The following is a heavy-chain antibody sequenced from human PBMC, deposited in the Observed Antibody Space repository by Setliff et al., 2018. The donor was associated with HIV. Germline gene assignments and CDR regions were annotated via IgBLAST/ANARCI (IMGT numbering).Heavy chain of an antibody. CDR2: INAGNGNT. Sequence: ASVKVSCKASGYSFTTYAMHWVRQAPGQRLEWMGWINAGNGNTKYSQNFQGRVTITRDTSASTAYMELSSLRSEDTAVYYCARFYSSSAYHYYGMDVWGQGTTVTVSS. V-gene: IGHV1-3*01. D-gene: IGHD6-6*01. CDR1: GYSFTTYA. CDR3: ARFYSSSAYHYYGMDV. J-gene: IGHJ6*02.